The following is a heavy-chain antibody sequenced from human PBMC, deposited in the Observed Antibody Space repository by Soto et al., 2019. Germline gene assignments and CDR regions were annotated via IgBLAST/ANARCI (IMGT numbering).Heavy chain of an antibody. J-gene: IGHJ4*02. CDR1: GYTFTNYY. CDR3: ARPPGCGWGYSFDS. Sequence: QVQLVQSGAEVKEPGASIKLSCKASGYTFTNYYIHWVRQAPAQGLEWMGIINPSGGGTSYAQNFQGRVTMTRDPATTTVYMELNSLRSDDTAVYYCARPPGCGWGYSFDSWGQGTLVTVSS. V-gene: IGHV1-46*01. D-gene: IGHD6-19*01. CDR2: INPSGGGT.